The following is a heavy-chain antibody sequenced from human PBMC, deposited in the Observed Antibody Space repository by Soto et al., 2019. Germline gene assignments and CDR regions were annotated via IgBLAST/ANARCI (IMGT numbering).Heavy chain of an antibody. CDR1: GGTFSSYS. J-gene: IGHJ4*02. Sequence: QVQLVQSGAEGKKPGSSVKVSCKASGGTFSSYSINWVRQAPGQGLEWMGEIIPIFGTANYAQKLQGRVTITADKSTSTAYMELSSLRSEDTAVYYCARDGGRHSGGIDYWGQGTLVTVSS. V-gene: IGHV1-69*06. CDR3: ARDGGRHSGGIDY. D-gene: IGHD1-26*01. CDR2: IIPIFGTA.